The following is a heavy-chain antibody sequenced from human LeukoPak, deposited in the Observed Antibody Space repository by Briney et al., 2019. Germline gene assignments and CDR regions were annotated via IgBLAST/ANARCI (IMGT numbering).Heavy chain of an antibody. Sequence: KPSETLSLTCTVSGDSINEYYWSWIRQPPGKGLEGIGKVYYSGSTHYNPSFKSRVTIAVDTSRTQFSLSLRSVTAADTAVYYCARELDGNGGWFDPWGQGTLVTVSS. V-gene: IGHV4-59*01. CDR1: GDSINEYY. CDR2: VYYSGST. J-gene: IGHJ5*02. CDR3: ARELDGNGGWFDP. D-gene: IGHD3-10*01.